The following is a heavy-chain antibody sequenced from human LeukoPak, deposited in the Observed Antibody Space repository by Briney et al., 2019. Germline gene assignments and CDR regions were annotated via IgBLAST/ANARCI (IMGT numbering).Heavy chain of an antibody. J-gene: IGHJ4*02. D-gene: IGHD3-22*01. Sequence: SVKVSCKASGGTFSSYAISWVRQAPGQGLEWMGGIIPIFGTANYAQKFQGRVTITADESTSTAYMELSSLRSEDTAVYYCARGRSGSQPFDYWGQGTLVTVSS. V-gene: IGHV1-69*13. CDR1: GGTFSSYA. CDR2: IIPIFGTA. CDR3: ARGRSGSQPFDY.